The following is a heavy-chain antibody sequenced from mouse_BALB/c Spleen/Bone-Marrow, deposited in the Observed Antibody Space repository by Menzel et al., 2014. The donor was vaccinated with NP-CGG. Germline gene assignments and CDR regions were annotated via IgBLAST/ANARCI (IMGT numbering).Heavy chain of an antibody. CDR2: INPYNGGT. J-gene: IGHJ4*01. D-gene: IGHD2-3*01. V-gene: IGHV1-19*01. CDR1: DYSFTDYT. CDR3: ARRDGNFYYAMDY. Sequence: EVKLMESGPELVKPGAPMKISCKASDYSFTDYTMNWVKQSHGKNLEWIGLINPYNGGTSYNQKFKGKATLTVDKSSSTAYMELLSLTSEDSAVYYCARRDGNFYYAMDYWGQGTSVTVSS.